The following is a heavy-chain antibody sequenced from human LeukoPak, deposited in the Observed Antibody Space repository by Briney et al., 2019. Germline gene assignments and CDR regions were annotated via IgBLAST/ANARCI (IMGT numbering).Heavy chain of an antibody. V-gene: IGHV3-33*06. CDR3: AKDHLRYYYRSGSPQH. CDR2: IWYDGSNK. D-gene: IGHD3-10*01. CDR1: GFTFSSYG. Sequence: PGGSLRLSCAASGFTFSSYGMHWVRQAPGKGLEWVAVIWYDGSNKYYADSVKGRFTISRDNSKNTLYLQMNSLRAEDTAVYYCAKDHLRYYYRSGSPQHWGQGTLVTVSS. J-gene: IGHJ1*01.